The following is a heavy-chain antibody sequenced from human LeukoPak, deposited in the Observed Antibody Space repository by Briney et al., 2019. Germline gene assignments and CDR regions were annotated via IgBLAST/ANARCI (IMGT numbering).Heavy chain of an antibody. CDR2: IGAYNGNT. D-gene: IGHD2-15*01. V-gene: IGHV1-18*01. Sequence: ASVKVSCKAPGYSFATHGISWMRQAPGQGLEWMGWIGAYNGNTNYAQKFQGRVTMTTDTSTSTAFVELRSLRSDDTAVYYCAKDHQFDFDYWGQGTLVTVSS. J-gene: IGHJ4*02. CDR1: GYSFATHG. CDR3: AKDHQFDFDY.